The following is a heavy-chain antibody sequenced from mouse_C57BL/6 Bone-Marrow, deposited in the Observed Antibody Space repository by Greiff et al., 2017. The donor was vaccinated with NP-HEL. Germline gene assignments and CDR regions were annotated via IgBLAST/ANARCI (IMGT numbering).Heavy chain of an antibody. Sequence: QVQLKQPGAELVKPGASVKLSCKASGYTFTSYWMQWVKQRPGQGLEWIGEIDPSDSYTNYNQKFKGKATLTVDTSSSTAYMQLSSLTSEDSAVYYCARSFITTVVARFAYWGQGTLVTVSA. V-gene: IGHV1-50*01. J-gene: IGHJ3*01. D-gene: IGHD1-1*01. CDR2: IDPSDSYT. CDR1: GYTFTSYW. CDR3: ARSFITTVVARFAY.